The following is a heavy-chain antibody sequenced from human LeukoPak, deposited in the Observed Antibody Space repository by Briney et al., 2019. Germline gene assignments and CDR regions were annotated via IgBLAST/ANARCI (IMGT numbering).Heavy chain of an antibody. J-gene: IGHJ4*02. CDR3: ARLEMATITPDY. D-gene: IGHD5-24*01. Sequence: SETLSLTCTVSGGSIGSYYWSWIRQPPGKGLEWIGYIYYSGSTNYNPSLKSRVTISVDTSKNQFSLKLSSVTAADTAVYYCARLEMATITPDYWGQGTLVTVSS. CDR1: GGSIGSYY. CDR2: IYYSGST. V-gene: IGHV4-59*08.